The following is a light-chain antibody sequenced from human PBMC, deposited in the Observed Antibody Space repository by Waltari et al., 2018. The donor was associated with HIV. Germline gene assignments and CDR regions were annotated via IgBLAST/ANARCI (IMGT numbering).Light chain of an antibody. J-gene: IGLJ1*01. CDR1: KVGEKF. Sequence: SSELTQPPSVSVSPGETATITCSGDKVGEKFTCCYQQKPGHAPFLVMYQDSKRPSGIPERFSGSNSGNTATLTISGTQAMDEADYYCQAWGTSAPLVFGTGTKVTVL. CDR2: QDS. CDR3: QAWGTSAPLV. V-gene: IGLV3-1*01.